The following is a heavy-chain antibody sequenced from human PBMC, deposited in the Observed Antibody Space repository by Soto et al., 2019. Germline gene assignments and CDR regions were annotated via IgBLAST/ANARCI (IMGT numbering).Heavy chain of an antibody. V-gene: IGHV3-23*01. CDR3: ARDVSMGYDFWRPLGWFES. D-gene: IGHD3-3*01. J-gene: IGHJ5*01. CDR1: GFTFSSYA. Sequence: EVQLLESGGGLVQPGGSLRLSCAASGFTFSSYAMSWVRQAPGKGLEWVSAISGSGGSTYYADSVKGRFTISRDNAKKSLYLQMNSLRVEDTGVYYCARDVSMGYDFWRPLGWFESWGQVTLVTVSS. CDR2: ISGSGGST.